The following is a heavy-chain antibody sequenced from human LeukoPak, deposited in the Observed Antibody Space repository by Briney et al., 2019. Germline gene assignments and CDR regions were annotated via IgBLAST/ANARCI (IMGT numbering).Heavy chain of an antibody. V-gene: IGHV3-30*02. Sequence: PGGSLRLSCAASGFSFSSYGMHWVRQTPGKGLEWLAFIRHDVSNEYYADSVKGRITISRDNSKNTLYLQMSSLSAEDTAIYYCAKDFRLGAVGPYSSYFDYWGQGTLVTVSS. CDR3: AKDFRLGAVGPYSSYFDY. CDR2: IRHDVSNE. J-gene: IGHJ4*02. CDR1: GFSFSSYG. D-gene: IGHD3-16*01.